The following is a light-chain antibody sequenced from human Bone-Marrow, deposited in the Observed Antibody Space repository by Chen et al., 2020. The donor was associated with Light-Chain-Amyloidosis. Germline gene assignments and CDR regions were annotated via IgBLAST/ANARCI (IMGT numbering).Light chain of an antibody. V-gene: IGKV3-11*01. CDR2: DAS. J-gene: IGKJ5*01. Sequence: EIVLTQSPATLSLSPGERATLSCRASQSVSSYLAWYQQKPCQAPRLLIYDASNRATGIPARFSGSGSGTDFTLTISSLEPEDFAVYYCQHRSNWPLTFVQGTRLEIK. CDR3: QHRSNWPLT. CDR1: QSVSSY.